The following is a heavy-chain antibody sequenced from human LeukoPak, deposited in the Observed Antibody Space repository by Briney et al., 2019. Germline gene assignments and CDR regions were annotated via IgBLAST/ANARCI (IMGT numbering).Heavy chain of an antibody. CDR2: VIPIFGTA. CDR1: GGTFSSYA. Sequence: SVKVSCKASGGTFSSYATSWVRQAPGQGLEWMGGVIPIFGTANYAQKFQGRVTITADESTSTAYMELSSLRSEDTAVYYCARGRGHVGYFDYWGQGTLVTVSS. J-gene: IGHJ4*02. D-gene: IGHD2-15*01. V-gene: IGHV1-69*13. CDR3: ARGRGHVGYFDY.